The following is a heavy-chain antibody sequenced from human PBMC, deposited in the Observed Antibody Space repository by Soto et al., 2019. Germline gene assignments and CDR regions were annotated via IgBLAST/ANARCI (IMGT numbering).Heavy chain of an antibody. Sequence: GSLRLSCAASGFTFSSYTMHWVLQAPCEGLEWVAVISYDGNNKFYADSVKGRFTISRDSSSQTLYLQMNSLRAEDTAVYYCARDPLWGTAMVLWYFDLWGRGTLVTVSS. CDR1: GFTFSSYT. D-gene: IGHD5-18*01. V-gene: IGHV3-30*03. J-gene: IGHJ2*01. CDR3: ARDPLWGTAMVLWYFDL. CDR2: ISYDGNNK.